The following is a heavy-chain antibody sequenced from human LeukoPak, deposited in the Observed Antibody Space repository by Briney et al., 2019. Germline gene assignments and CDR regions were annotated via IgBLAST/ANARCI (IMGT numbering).Heavy chain of an antibody. CDR3: ARDRVEPGFTTPFDP. J-gene: IGHJ5*02. CDR2: IIPIFGIA. D-gene: IGHD1-14*01. CDR1: GGTFSSYA. V-gene: IGHV1-69*04. Sequence: SVKVSCKASGGTFSSYAISWVRQAPGQGLEWMGRIIPIFGIANYAQKFQGRVTITADKSTSTAYMELSSLRSEDTAMYYCARDRVEPGFTTPFDPWGQGTLVTVSS.